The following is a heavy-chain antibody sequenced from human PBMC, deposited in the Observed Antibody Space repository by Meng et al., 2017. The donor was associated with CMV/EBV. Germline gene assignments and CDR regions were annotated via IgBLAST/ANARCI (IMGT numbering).Heavy chain of an antibody. V-gene: IGHV4-39*07. CDR2: VYYSERT. CDR3: ARDSLWFGELFIYYYGMDV. CDR1: SSSYY. Sequence: SSSYYWGGIRQPQGKGPEWIGSVYYSERTYYNPSLKSRVTISVDTSKNQFSLKLSSVTAADTAVYYCARDSLWFGELFIYYYGMDVWGQGTTVTVSS. J-gene: IGHJ6*02. D-gene: IGHD3-10*01.